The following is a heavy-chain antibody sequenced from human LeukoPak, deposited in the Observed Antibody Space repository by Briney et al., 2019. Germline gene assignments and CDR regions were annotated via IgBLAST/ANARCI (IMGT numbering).Heavy chain of an antibody. CDR1: GYTFTSFY. CDR2: INPSGGST. D-gene: IGHD6-13*01. Sequence: GASVKVSCKASGYTFTSFYMHWVRQAPGQGLEWMGIINPSGGSTSYAQKFQGRVTMTRDTSTSTVYMELRSLRSDDTAVYYCARVYSSSWFDPWGQGTLVTVSS. CDR3: ARVYSSSWFDP. J-gene: IGHJ5*02. V-gene: IGHV1-46*01.